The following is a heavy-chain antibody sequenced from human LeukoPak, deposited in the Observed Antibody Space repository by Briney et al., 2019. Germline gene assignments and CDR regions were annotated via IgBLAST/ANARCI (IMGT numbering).Heavy chain of an antibody. J-gene: IGHJ4*02. V-gene: IGHV3-30*18. Sequence: GGSLRLSCAASGFTFSSYGMHWVRQAPGKGLEWVAVISYDGSNKYYADSVKGRFTISRDNSKNTLYQQMNSLRAEDTAVYYCAKEGYYDSSGYSTMGYWGQGTLVTVSS. CDR1: GFTFSSYG. D-gene: IGHD3-22*01. CDR3: AKEGYYDSSGYSTMGY. CDR2: ISYDGSNK.